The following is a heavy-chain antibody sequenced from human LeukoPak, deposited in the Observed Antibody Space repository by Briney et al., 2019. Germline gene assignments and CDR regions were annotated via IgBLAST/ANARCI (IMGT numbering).Heavy chain of an antibody. V-gene: IGHV4-34*01. CDR1: GGSFSGYY. J-gene: IGHJ5*02. Sequence: KASETLSLTCAVYGGSFSGYYWSWIRQPPGKGLEWIGEINHSGSTNYNPSLKSRVTISVDTSRNQFSLKLSSVTAADTAVYYCARGLRNYDFWSGPRANWFDPWGQGTLVTVSS. CDR2: INHSGST. D-gene: IGHD3-3*01. CDR3: ARGLRNYDFWSGPRANWFDP.